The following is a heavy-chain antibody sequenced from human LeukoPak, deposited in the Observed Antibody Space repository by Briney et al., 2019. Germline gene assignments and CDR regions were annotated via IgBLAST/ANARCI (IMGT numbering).Heavy chain of an antibody. V-gene: IGHV1-69*05. CDR3: AKATAMAGSFDD. Sequence: SVKVSCKASGGTFSSYAISWVRQAPGQGLEWMGGIIPIFGTANYAHKFQGRVTMTRDASISTAYMELSRLRSDDTAVYYCAKATAMAGSFDDWGQGTLVTVSS. J-gene: IGHJ4*02. D-gene: IGHD6-19*01. CDR1: GGTFSSYA. CDR2: IIPIFGTA.